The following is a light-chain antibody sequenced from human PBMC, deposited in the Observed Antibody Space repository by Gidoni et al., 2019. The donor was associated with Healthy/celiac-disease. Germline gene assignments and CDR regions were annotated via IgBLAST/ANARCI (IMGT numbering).Light chain of an antibody. V-gene: IGKV4-1*01. Sequence: DIVMTQSPDSLAVSLGERATINCKSSQSVLYSSNNTNYLAWYQQKPGQPPKLLFYWASTRESGVPDRFSGSGSGTDFTLTISSLQAEDVAVYYCQQYYSTPFTFXPXTKVAIK. CDR1: QSVLYSSNNTNY. J-gene: IGKJ3*01. CDR3: QQYYSTPFT. CDR2: WAS.